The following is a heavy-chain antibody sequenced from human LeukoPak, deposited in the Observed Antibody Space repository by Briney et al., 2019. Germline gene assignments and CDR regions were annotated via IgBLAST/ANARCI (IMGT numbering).Heavy chain of an antibody. V-gene: IGHV4-34*01. J-gene: IGHJ4*02. D-gene: IGHD2-15*01. CDR2: INHSGST. CDR3: ARGRLIYYCSGGSCYPFDY. CDR1: GGSFSGYY. Sequence: SETLSLTCAVYGGSFSGYYWSWFRQPQGKGLDWIGKINHSGSTNYNPSLKSRVTISVDTSKNQFSLKLSSVTAADTAVYYCARGRLIYYCSGGSCYPFDYWGQGTLVTVSS.